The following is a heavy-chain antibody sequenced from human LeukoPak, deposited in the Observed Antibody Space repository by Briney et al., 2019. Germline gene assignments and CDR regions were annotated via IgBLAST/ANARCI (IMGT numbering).Heavy chain of an antibody. CDR2: ISAYNGNT. J-gene: IGHJ4*02. D-gene: IGHD3-3*01. CDR3: ARDAYDLPDY. Sequence: ASVEVSCKASGYTFTNYGISWVRQAPGQGLEWMGWISAYNGNTKYIRRLQGRVTMTTGTSTNTAYMELRSLRSDDTAVYYCARDAYDLPDYWGQGTLVTVSS. V-gene: IGHV1-18*01. CDR1: GYTFTNYG.